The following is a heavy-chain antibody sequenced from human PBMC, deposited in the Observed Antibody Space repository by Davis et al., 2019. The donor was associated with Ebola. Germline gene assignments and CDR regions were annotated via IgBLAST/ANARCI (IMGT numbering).Heavy chain of an antibody. Sequence: PGGSLRLSCAASGFTFSSYAMHWVRQAPGKGLVWVSRINSDGSSPSYADSVKGRFTISRDNAKNTLYLQMNSLRAEDTAVYYCARGKYSSSLIFPGFGYWGQGTLVTVSS. CDR2: INSDGSSP. CDR1: GFTFSSYA. D-gene: IGHD6-13*01. J-gene: IGHJ4*02. CDR3: ARGKYSSSLIFPGFGY. V-gene: IGHV3-74*01.